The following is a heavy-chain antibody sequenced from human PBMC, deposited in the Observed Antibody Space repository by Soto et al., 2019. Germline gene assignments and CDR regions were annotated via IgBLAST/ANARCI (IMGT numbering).Heavy chain of an antibody. Sequence: VESLKISCNGSGYSFTNYWIAWVRQMPGKGLEYMGIIYPSDSTTRYSPSFQGQVTISADKSISTAYLQWNSLKASDTAMYYCARHGFYGDYSSNYFDPWGQGTLVTVSS. D-gene: IGHD4-17*01. V-gene: IGHV5-51*01. CDR3: ARHGFYGDYSSNYFDP. J-gene: IGHJ5*02. CDR1: GYSFTNYW. CDR2: IYPSDSTT.